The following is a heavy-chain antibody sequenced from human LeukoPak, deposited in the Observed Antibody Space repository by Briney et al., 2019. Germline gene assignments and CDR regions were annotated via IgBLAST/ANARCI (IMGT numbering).Heavy chain of an antibody. Sequence: GGSLRLSCAASGFTFSSYGMHWVRQAPGKGLEYVSGISSNGGSTYYANSVKGRFIISRDNSKNTLSLQMGSLRAEDMAVYYCARAHNSDFWSPSDYWGQGTLVTVSS. J-gene: IGHJ4*02. CDR3: ARAHNSDFWSPSDY. V-gene: IGHV3-64*01. CDR1: GFTFSSYG. CDR2: ISSNGGST. D-gene: IGHD3-3*01.